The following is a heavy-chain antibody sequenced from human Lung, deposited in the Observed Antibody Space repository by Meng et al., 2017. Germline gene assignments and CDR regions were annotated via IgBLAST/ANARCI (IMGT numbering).Heavy chain of an antibody. CDR2: MKSNVDGGTV. Sequence: GPLVDSGGGFVKPGGSLRLSCAASGFTFSNAWMTWVRQAPGKGLEWIGRMKSNVDGGTVDYAAAVKGRFFISRDDSENTFYLQMNSLKTEDTAVYYCSGHVDYWGHGTLVTVSS. V-gene: IGHV3-15*01. CDR1: GFTFSNAW. CDR3: SGHVDY. J-gene: IGHJ4*01.